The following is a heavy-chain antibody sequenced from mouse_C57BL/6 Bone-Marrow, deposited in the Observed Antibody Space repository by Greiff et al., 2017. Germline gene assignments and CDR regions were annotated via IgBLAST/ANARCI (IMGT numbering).Heavy chain of an antibody. Sequence: QVQLQQSGPELVKPGASVKIPCKASGYTFTDYNMDWVKQRPGQGLEWIGEIDPSDSYTNYNQKFKGKSTLTVDKSSSTAYMQLSSLTSEDSAVYYCARSFDGYWYFDVWGTGTTVTVSS. CDR3: ARSFDGYWYFDV. CDR2: IDPSDSYT. D-gene: IGHD2-3*01. CDR1: GYTFTDYN. J-gene: IGHJ1*03. V-gene: IGHV1-69*01.